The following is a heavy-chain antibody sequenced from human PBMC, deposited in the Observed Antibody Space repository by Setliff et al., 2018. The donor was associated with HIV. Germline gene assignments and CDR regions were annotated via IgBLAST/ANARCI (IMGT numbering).Heavy chain of an antibody. D-gene: IGHD2-21*02. V-gene: IGHV3-7*01. CDR3: VRDLRWTEGEH. CDR1: GFTFSDYN. Sequence: GGSLRLSCAASGFTFSDYNMHWVRQAPGTGLEWVANVKADGSEEFYVDSVKGRFTSSRVNAKNSLYLRMSSLRVEDTAVYYCVRDLRWTEGEHWGQGTLVTVSS. J-gene: IGHJ1*01. CDR2: VKADGSEE.